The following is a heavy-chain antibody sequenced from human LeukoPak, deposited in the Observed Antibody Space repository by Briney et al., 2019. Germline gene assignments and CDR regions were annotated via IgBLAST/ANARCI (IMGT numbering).Heavy chain of an antibody. CDR1: GFAFSIYG. J-gene: IGHJ4*02. CDR2: IRFDGSNK. Sequence: PGGSLRLSCAASGFAFSIYGMHWVRQAPGKGLEWVAFIRFDGSNKFYAASVKGRFTISRDNSKNTLYLQMNSLRAEDTAVYYCAKDSSRGLPLDYWGQGTLVTVSS. V-gene: IGHV3-30*02. D-gene: IGHD2-2*01. CDR3: AKDSSRGLPLDY.